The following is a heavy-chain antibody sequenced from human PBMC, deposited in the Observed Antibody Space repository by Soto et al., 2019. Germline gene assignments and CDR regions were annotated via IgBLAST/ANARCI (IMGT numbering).Heavy chain of an antibody. J-gene: IGHJ4*02. V-gene: IGHV4-39*01. CDR3: ARQDPPHGSGSYSFDY. CDR2: IFYSGST. Sequence: SETLSLTCTVSRGSISSSSYYWVWIRQPPGKGLEWIGSIFYSGSTYYNPSLKSRVTISVDTSKKQFSLKLSSVSAADTAVYYCARQDPPHGSGSYSFDYWGQGTLVTVSS. D-gene: IGHD3-10*01. CDR1: RGSISSSSYY.